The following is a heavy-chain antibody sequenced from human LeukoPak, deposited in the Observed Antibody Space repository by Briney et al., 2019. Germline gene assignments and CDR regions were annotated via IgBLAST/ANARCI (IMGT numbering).Heavy chain of an antibody. D-gene: IGHD1-26*01. Sequence: GASVKVSCKASGYIFTNYGINWVRQAPGQGLEWMGWISAYNGNIKYTQKLQDRVTMTTDTSTSTAYMELKTLRSDDTAVYFCARAGYSRFVDDLDYWGQGTLVTVSS. V-gene: IGHV1-18*01. J-gene: IGHJ4*02. CDR1: GYIFTNYG. CDR2: ISAYNGNI. CDR3: ARAGYSRFVDDLDY.